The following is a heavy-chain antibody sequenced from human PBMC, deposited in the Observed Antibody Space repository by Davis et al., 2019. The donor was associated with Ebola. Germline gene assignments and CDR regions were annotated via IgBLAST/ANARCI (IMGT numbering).Heavy chain of an antibody. Sequence: GESLKISCQGVGFTFTNYWIGWVRQMSGKGLEWMGIIFPGDSDTKYSPSFQGQVTMSADKSTNTAFLQWSNLRASDIAMYYCATTRISVLGGVIVPSSFDFWGQGTLVTVSS. CDR1: GFTFTNYW. J-gene: IGHJ4*02. V-gene: IGHV5-51*01. CDR3: ATTRISVLGGVIVPSSFDF. CDR2: IFPGDSDT. D-gene: IGHD3-16*01.